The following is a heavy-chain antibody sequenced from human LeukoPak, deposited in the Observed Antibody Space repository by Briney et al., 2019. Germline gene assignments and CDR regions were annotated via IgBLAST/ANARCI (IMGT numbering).Heavy chain of an antibody. V-gene: IGHV1-2*02. Sequence: ASVKVSCKASGYTLTGYYMHWVRQAPGQGLEWMGWINPNSGGTNYAQKFQGRVTMTRDTSISTAYMELSRLRSDDTAVYYCARDGATVVSHNWFDPWGQGTLVTVSS. CDR1: GYTLTGYY. D-gene: IGHD4-23*01. CDR3: ARDGATVVSHNWFDP. J-gene: IGHJ5*02. CDR2: INPNSGGT.